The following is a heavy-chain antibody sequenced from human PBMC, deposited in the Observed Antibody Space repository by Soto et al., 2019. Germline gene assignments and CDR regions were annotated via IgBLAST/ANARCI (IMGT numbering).Heavy chain of an antibody. CDR2: ISSISNTI. Sequence: TGGSLRLSCAASGVTFSTYSMSWVRQAPGKGLEWVSYISSISNTIYYADSVKGRFTISRDNAKNSLYLHMNSLSAEDTAVYYCARDRGCSGGICYRDLGYWGQGTLVTVSS. CDR1: GVTFSTYS. V-gene: IGHV3-48*01. J-gene: IGHJ4*02. CDR3: ARDRGCSGGICYRDLGY. D-gene: IGHD2-15*01.